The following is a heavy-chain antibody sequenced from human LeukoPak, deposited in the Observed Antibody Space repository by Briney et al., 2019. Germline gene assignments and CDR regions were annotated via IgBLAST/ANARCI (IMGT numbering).Heavy chain of an antibody. CDR2: ISSSGSPI. J-gene: IGHJ4*02. Sequence: GGSLRLSCAASGFTFDNYNMNWVRQAPGKGLEWVSYISSSGSPIYYADSVTGRFTISRDNAKNSLYLQLNSLKTEDTAVYYCTRIGTSGGEFDYWGQG. CDR1: GFTFDNYN. D-gene: IGHD2-2*01. CDR3: TRIGTSGGEFDY. V-gene: IGHV3-48*01.